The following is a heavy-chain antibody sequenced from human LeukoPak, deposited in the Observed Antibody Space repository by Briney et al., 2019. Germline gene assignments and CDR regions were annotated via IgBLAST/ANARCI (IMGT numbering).Heavy chain of an antibody. CDR1: GGSISSSSYY. J-gene: IGHJ2*01. Sequence: SETLSLTCTVSGGSISSSSYYWSWIRQPPGKGLEWIGYIYYSGSTNYNPSLKSRVTISVDTSKNQFSLKLSSVTAADTAVYYCARTPTKNYWYFDLWGRGTLVTVSS. CDR3: ARTPTKNYWYFDL. CDR2: IYYSGST. V-gene: IGHV4-61*01. D-gene: IGHD5-24*01.